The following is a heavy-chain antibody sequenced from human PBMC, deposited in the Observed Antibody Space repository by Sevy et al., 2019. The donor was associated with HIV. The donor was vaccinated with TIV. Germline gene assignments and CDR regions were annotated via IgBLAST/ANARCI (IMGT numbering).Heavy chain of an antibody. Sequence: SETLTLTCTVSGGSISSGDYYWSWIRQPPGKGLEWIGWMYYSGSTYYNPSLKSRVTMSVDTSKNNFSLKLTSVTAADTAVYFCARWSYGDYVTYFDYWGQGTLVTVSS. CDR1: GGSISSGDYY. CDR3: ARWSYGDYVTYFDY. J-gene: IGHJ4*02. V-gene: IGHV4-30-4*01. CDR2: MYYSGST. D-gene: IGHD4-17*01.